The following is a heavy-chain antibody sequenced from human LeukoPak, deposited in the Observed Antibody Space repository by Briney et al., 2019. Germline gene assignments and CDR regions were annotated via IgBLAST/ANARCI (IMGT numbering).Heavy chain of an antibody. J-gene: IGHJ4*02. CDR2: ISSNGGST. Sequence: GGSLGLSCAASGFTFSSYAMHWVRQAPGKGLEYVSAISSNGGSTYYANSVKGRFTISRDNSKNTLYLQMGSLRAEDMAVYYCARVRGRWLQFLDYWGQRTLVTVSS. V-gene: IGHV3-64*01. CDR3: ARVRGRWLQFLDY. CDR1: GFTFSSYA. D-gene: IGHD5-12*01.